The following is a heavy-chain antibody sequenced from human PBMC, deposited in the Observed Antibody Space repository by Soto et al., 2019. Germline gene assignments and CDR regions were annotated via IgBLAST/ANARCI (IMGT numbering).Heavy chain of an antibody. D-gene: IGHD2-21*01. V-gene: IGHV3-30-3*01. CDR2: ISYDGSNK. Sequence: ESGGGVVQPGRSLRLSCAASGFTFSSYAMHWVRQAPGKGLEWVAVISYDGSNKYYADSVKGRFTISRDNSKNTLYLQMNSLRAEDTAVYYCARDRYYGGNRGYYGMDVWGQGTTVTVSS. CDR1: GFTFSSYA. CDR3: ARDRYYGGNRGYYGMDV. J-gene: IGHJ6*02.